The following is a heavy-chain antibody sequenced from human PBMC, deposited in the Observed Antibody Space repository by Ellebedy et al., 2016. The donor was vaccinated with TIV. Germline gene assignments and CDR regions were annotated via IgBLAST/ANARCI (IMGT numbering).Heavy chain of an antibody. CDR1: GYTFTSYG. CDR3: ARTEWCSSTSCHHYYYYMDV. V-gene: IGHV1-69*04. D-gene: IGHD2-2*01. Sequence: SVKVSXXASGYTFTSYGISWVRQAPGQGLEWMGRIIPILGIANYAQKFQGRVTITADKSTSTAYMELSSLRSEDTAVYYCARTEWCSSTSCHHYYYYMDVWGKGTTVTVSS. CDR2: IIPILGIA. J-gene: IGHJ6*03.